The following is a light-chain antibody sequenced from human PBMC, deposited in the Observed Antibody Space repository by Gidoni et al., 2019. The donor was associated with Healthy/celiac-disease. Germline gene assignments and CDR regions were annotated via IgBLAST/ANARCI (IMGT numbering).Light chain of an antibody. CDR1: QSLVYSDGNTY. Sequence: DVVMTQSPLSLPVTLGQPASISCRSSQSLVYSDGNTYLNWFQQRPGQSPRRLIYKVSTRDSGVPDRFSGSGSGTAFTLKISRVEAEDVGVSYCMQGTHWPPITFGQGTRLEIK. V-gene: IGKV2-30*01. CDR2: KVS. J-gene: IGKJ5*01. CDR3: MQGTHWPPIT.